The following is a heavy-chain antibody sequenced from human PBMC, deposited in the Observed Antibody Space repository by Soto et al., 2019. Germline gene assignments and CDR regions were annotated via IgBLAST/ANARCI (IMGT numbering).Heavy chain of an antibody. D-gene: IGHD3-3*01. Sequence: ASVKVSCKASGYTFTSYDINWVRQATGQGLEWMGWMNPNSGNTGYAQKFQGRVTMTRNTSISTAYMELSSLRSEDTAVYYCAKAIFGVVIYYYYYYMDVWGKGTTVTVSS. CDR1: GYTFTSYD. CDR2: MNPNSGNT. CDR3: AKAIFGVVIYYYYYYMDV. J-gene: IGHJ6*03. V-gene: IGHV1-8*01.